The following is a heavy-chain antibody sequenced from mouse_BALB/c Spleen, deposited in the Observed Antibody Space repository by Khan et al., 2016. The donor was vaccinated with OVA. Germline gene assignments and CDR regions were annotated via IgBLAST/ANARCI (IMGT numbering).Heavy chain of an antibody. Sequence: QVQLKESGPGLVQPSQSLSITCTVSGFSLSSYGVHWVRQSPGKGLEWLGVIWSSGITDYNATFISRLRISEDISKSQVFFKMNSLQANDTAIYYCARNRHGYFDYWGQGTTLTVSS. J-gene: IGHJ2*01. CDR1: GFSLSSYG. V-gene: IGHV2-2*02. D-gene: IGHD1-1*02. CDR2: IWSSGIT. CDR3: ARNRHGYFDY.